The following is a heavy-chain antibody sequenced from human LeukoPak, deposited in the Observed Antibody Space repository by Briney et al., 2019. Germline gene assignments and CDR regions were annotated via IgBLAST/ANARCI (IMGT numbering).Heavy chain of an antibody. D-gene: IGHD1-26*01. J-gene: IGHJ4*02. CDR1: GFTFSSYA. CDR3: ARGQGVVGATTRGYFGY. Sequence: GGSLRLSCAASGFTFSSYAMSWVRQAPGKGLEWVSAISGSGGSTYYADSVKGRFSISRDNSNQTLYLQMSSVRADDTAAYYCARGQGVVGATTRGYFGYWGQGALVTVSS. CDR2: ISGSGGST. V-gene: IGHV3-23*01.